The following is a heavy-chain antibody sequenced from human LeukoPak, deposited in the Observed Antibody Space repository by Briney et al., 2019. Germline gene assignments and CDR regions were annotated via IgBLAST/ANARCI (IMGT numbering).Heavy chain of an antibody. V-gene: IGHV4-39*02. CDR1: GGSISSSSYY. Sequence: SETLSLTCTVSGGSISSSSYYWGWIRQPPGKGLEWIGSIYYSGSTYYNPSLKSRVTISVDTSKNQFSLKLSSVTAADTAVYYCAREVYSSGWGRFDYYMDVWGKGTTVTVSS. D-gene: IGHD6-19*01. J-gene: IGHJ6*03. CDR3: AREVYSSGWGRFDYYMDV. CDR2: IYYSGST.